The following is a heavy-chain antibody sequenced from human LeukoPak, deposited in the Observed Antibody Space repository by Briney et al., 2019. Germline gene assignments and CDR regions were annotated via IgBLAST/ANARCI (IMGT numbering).Heavy chain of an antibody. CDR2: ISWNDDK. V-gene: IGHV2-5*01. J-gene: IGHJ6*03. D-gene: IGHD6-6*01. Sequence: KESGPTLVKPTQTLTLTCTFSGLSLSTRGVGVGWIRHPPGKALEWLALISWNDDKRYSTSLKSRLTITKDTSKNQVVLTMTNMDPVDTATYSCAHTVEELVYYYYYMDVWGKGTTVTVSS. CDR3: AHTVEELVYYYYYMDV. CDR1: GLSLSTRGVG.